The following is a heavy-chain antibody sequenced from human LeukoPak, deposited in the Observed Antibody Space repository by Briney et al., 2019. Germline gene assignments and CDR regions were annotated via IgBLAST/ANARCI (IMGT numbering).Heavy chain of an antibody. Sequence: GGSLRLSCAASGFTFDDYAMHWVRQAPGKGLEWVSGISWNSGSIGYADSVKGRFTISRDNAKNSLYLQMNSLRAEDTALCYCAKDNDSSGYYSGNAAFDIWGQGTMVTVSS. D-gene: IGHD3-22*01. J-gene: IGHJ3*02. CDR3: AKDNDSSGYYSGNAAFDI. V-gene: IGHV3-9*01. CDR2: ISWNSGSI. CDR1: GFTFDDYA.